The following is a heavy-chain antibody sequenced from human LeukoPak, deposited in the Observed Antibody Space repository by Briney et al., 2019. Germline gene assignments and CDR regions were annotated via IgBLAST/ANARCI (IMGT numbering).Heavy chain of an antibody. CDR1: GFTFSSYS. CDR2: NSSSSSYI. Sequence: PGGSLRLSCAASGFTFSSYSMNWVRQAPGKGLEWVSSNSSSSSYIYYADSVKGRFTISRDNAKNSLYLQMNSLRAEDTAVYYCARDLQQWLVAYDAFDIWGQGTMVTVSS. CDR3: ARDLQQWLVAYDAFDI. D-gene: IGHD6-19*01. J-gene: IGHJ3*02. V-gene: IGHV3-21*01.